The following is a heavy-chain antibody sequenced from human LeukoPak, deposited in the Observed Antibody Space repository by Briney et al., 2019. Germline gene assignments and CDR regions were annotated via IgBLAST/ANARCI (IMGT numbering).Heavy chain of an antibody. D-gene: IGHD2-15*01. V-gene: IGHV3-30*04. CDR3: ARVGIVVIGAGDY. CDR2: ISYDGSSK. CDR1: GFTFSTYA. J-gene: IGHJ4*02. Sequence: PGGSLRLSCAASGFTFSTYAMHWVRQAPGKGLEWVAVISYDGSSKYYADSVKGRFTISRDNSKNTLYLQMNSLRAEDTAVYYCARVGIVVIGAGDYWGQGTLVTVSS.